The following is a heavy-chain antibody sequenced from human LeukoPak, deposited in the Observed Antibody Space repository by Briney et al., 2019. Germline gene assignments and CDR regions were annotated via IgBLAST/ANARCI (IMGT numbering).Heavy chain of an antibody. V-gene: IGHV4-4*02. CDR2: IYHSGSA. D-gene: IGHD3-22*01. Sequence: PSGTLSLTCAVSGGSISSSNWWSWVRQPPGKGLEWIGEIYHSGSANYNPSLKSRVTISVDKSKNQFSLKLSSVTAADTAVYYCARDRYDSSGWDAFDIWGQGTMVTVSS. CDR1: GGSISSSNW. J-gene: IGHJ3*02. CDR3: ARDRYDSSGWDAFDI.